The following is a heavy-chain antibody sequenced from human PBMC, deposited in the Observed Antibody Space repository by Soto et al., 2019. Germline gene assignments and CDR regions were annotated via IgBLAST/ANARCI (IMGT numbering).Heavy chain of an antibody. D-gene: IGHD2-2*01. Sequence: SETLSLTCAVYGGSFSGYYWSWIRQPPGKGLEWIGEINHSGSTNYNPSLKSRVTISVDTSKNQFSLKVTSLTAADTAMYYCARGDQCTSTSCYPYYFDSWGQGTLVTVSS. CDR3: ARGDQCTSTSCYPYYFDS. V-gene: IGHV4-34*01. CDR2: INHSGST. CDR1: GGSFSGYY. J-gene: IGHJ4*02.